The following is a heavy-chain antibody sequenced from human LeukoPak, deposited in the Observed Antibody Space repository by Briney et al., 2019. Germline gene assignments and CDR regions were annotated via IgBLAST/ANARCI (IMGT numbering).Heavy chain of an antibody. CDR2: ISSSSSYI. V-gene: IGHV3-21*01. CDR3: ARGRVYNGYDPFDY. CDR1: GFTFSSYS. D-gene: IGHD5-12*01. J-gene: IGHJ4*02. Sequence: PGGSLRLSCAASGFTFSSYSMNWVRQAPGKGLEWVSSISSSSSYIYYADSMKGRFTISRDNAKNSLYLQMNSLRAEDTAVYYCARGRVYNGYDPFDYWGQGTLVTVSS.